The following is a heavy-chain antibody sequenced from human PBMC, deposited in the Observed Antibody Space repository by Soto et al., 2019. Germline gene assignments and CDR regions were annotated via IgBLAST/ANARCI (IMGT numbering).Heavy chain of an antibody. J-gene: IGHJ4*02. Sequence: QVYLVQSGAEVKKPGASMKVSCKASGYTFSTYPIHWVRQAPGQGLEWMGWINTGNGKTKYSQKFEGRVTGTSDTSATTAYLELSSVRAEDKAVYYCSTEFKFSSGWHVHDWGQGTLVTVSS. V-gene: IGHV1-3*04. D-gene: IGHD6-19*01. CDR1: GYTFSTYP. CDR2: INTGNGKT. CDR3: STEFKFSSGWHVHD.